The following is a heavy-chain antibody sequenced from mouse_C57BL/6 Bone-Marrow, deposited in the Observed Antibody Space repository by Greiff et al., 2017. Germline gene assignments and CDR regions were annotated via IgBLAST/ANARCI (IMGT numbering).Heavy chain of an antibody. J-gene: IGHJ2*01. Sequence: DVMLVESGGGLVKPGGSLKLSCAASGFTFSSYAMSWVRQTPEKRLEWVATISDGGSYTYYPDNVKGRFTISRDTAKNNLYLQMSHLKSEDTAMYYCARDGYYRRRNYFDYWGQGTTLTVSS. CDR3: ARDGYYRRRNYFDY. V-gene: IGHV5-4*01. D-gene: IGHD2-3*01. CDR2: ISDGGSYT. CDR1: GFTFSSYA.